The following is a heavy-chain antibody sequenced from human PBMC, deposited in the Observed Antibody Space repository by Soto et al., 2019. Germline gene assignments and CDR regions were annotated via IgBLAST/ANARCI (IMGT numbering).Heavy chain of an antibody. D-gene: IGHD6-13*01. Sequence: KASETLSLTCTVSNGSISNFYWNWIRQSAGKGLEWIGRIHGSGSATYNPSLRSRVTMSVDTSKNQFSLKVNSVTGADTAVYYCARSSHKESWFDPWGQGTLVTVSS. CDR3: ARSSHKESWFDP. CDR1: NGSISNFY. CDR2: IHGSGSA. V-gene: IGHV4-4*07. J-gene: IGHJ5*02.